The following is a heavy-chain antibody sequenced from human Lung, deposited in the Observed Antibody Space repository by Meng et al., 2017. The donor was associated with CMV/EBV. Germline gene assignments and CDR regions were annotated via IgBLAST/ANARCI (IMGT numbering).Heavy chain of an antibody. D-gene: IGHD3-3*01. CDR2: ISSSGSTI. V-gene: IGHV3-11*01. J-gene: IGHJ5*02. CDR1: GFTFSDYY. Sequence: GESXKISXAASGFTFSDYYMSWIRQAPGKGLEWVSYISSSGSTIYYADSVKGRFTISRDNAKNSLYLQMNSLRAEDTAVYYCAREVAYDFWSGYNWFDPRGQXTLVTVSS. CDR3: AREVAYDFWSGYNWFDP.